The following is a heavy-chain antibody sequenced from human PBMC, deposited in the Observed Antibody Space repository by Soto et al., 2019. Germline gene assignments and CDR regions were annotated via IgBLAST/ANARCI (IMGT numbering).Heavy chain of an antibody. CDR2: ISYDGSNK. Sequence: QVQLVDSGGGVVQPGRSLRLSCAASGFTFSNYAMHWVRQAPGKGLEWVAVISYDGSNKYYADSVKGRFTISRDNSKNTVYLQMNSLRAEDTAVYYCASERSHSSSPYFDYWGQGTLVTVSS. CDR1: GFTFSNYA. CDR3: ASERSHSSSPYFDY. D-gene: IGHD6-6*01. V-gene: IGHV3-30-3*01. J-gene: IGHJ4*02.